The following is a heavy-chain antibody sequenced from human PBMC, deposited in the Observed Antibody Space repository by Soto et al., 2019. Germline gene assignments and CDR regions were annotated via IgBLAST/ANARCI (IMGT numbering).Heavy chain of an antibody. D-gene: IGHD2-8*02. CDR1: GYTFTSYY. Sequence: QVQLVQSGAEVKKPGASVKVSCKASGYTFTSYYMHWVRQAPGQGLEWMGIINPSGGSTSYAQKFQGRVTMTRDTSTSTVYMELSSLRSEDTAVSYCAMSTGSGRNWFDPWGQGTLVTVSS. CDR3: AMSTGSGRNWFDP. J-gene: IGHJ5*02. V-gene: IGHV1-46*03. CDR2: INPSGGST.